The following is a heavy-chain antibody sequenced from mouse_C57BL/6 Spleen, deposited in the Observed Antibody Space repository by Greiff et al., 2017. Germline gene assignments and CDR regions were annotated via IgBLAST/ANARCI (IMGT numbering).Heavy chain of an antibody. Sequence: VQLQQSGAELVRPGTSVKVSCKASGYAFTNYLIEWVKQRPGQGLEWIGVINPGSGGTNYNEKFKGKATLTADKSSSTAYMQLSSLTSEDSAVYFCARAYYYGSSHYLDYWGQGTTLTVSS. V-gene: IGHV1-54*01. CDR2: INPGSGGT. CDR1: GYAFTNYL. CDR3: ARAYYYGSSHYLDY. D-gene: IGHD1-1*01. J-gene: IGHJ2*01.